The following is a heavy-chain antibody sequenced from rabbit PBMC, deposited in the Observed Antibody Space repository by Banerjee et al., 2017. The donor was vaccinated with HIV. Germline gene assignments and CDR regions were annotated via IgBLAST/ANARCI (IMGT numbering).Heavy chain of an antibody. V-gene: IGHV1S45*01. J-gene: IGHJ6*01. CDR2: IAGSSSAFT. CDR3: ARDTGTSFSSYGMDL. CDR1: GFSFSSSDY. D-gene: IGHD7-1*01. Sequence: QEQLEESGGGLVKPEGSLTLTCKASGFSFSSSDYICWVRQAPGKGLEWISCIAGSSSAFTYSATWATGRFTISKTSSTTVTLQMTSLTVADTATYFCARDTGTSFSSYGMDLWGPGTLVTVS.